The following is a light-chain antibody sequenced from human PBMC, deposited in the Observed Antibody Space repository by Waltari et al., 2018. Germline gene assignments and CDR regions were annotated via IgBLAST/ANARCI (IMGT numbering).Light chain of an antibody. CDR1: RSNIAAGYD. CDR3: QSYDSSLSGPYVV. J-gene: IGLJ2*01. V-gene: IGLV1-40*01. CDR2: GNS. Sequence: QSVLTQPPSVSGAPGPRVTISCTGSRSNIAAGYDVHWSPPLPGPAPKLLIYGNSNRPSGVPDRFSGSKSGTSASLAITGLQAEDEADYYCQSYDSSLSGPYVVFGGGTKLTVL.